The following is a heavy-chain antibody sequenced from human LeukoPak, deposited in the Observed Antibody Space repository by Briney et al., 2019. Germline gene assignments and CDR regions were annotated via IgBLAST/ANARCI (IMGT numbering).Heavy chain of an antibody. CDR2: ISGSGGST. CDR3: AKDRALYYGSGSYFGY. CDR1: GFTFSSYA. D-gene: IGHD3-10*01. Sequence: GGSLRLSCAASGFTFSSYAMSWVRQAPWKGLEWVSAISGSGGSTYYADSVKGRFTISRDNSKNTLYLQMNSLRAEDTAVYYCAKDRALYYGSGSYFGYWGQGTLVTVSS. J-gene: IGHJ4*02. V-gene: IGHV3-23*01.